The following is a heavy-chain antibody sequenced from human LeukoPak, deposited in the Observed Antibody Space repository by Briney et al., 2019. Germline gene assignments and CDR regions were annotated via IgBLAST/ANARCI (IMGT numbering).Heavy chain of an antibody. J-gene: IGHJ3*02. V-gene: IGHV4-30-4*08. D-gene: IGHD1-26*01. CDR2: IYYSGST. Sequence: SETLSLTCTVSGGSISSGDYYWSWIRQPPGKGLEWIGYIYYSGSTYYNPSLKSRVTISADTSKNQFSLKLISVTAADTAVYYCARLRSLLHAFDIWGQGTMVTVST. CDR3: ARLRSLLHAFDI. CDR1: GGSISSGDYY.